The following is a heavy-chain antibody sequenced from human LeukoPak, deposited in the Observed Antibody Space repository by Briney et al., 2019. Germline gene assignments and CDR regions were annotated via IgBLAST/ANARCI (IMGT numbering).Heavy chain of an antibody. J-gene: IGHJ4*02. CDR1: GLTFDVYA. Sequence: GGSLRLSCAASGLTFDVYAVHWVRQAPGKGLEWVSGITWSNGEIAYADSVKGRFTISRDNAKMYLQMNSLRTEDTAVYYCARSLRNGSGWASDYWGQGTLVTVSS. V-gene: IGHV3-9*01. CDR2: ITWSNGEI. D-gene: IGHD6-19*01. CDR3: ARSLRNGSGWASDY.